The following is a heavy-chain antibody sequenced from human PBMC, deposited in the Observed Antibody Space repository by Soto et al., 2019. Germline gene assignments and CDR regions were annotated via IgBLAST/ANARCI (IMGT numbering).Heavy chain of an antibody. Sequence: QVQLVQSGAAVKKPGSSVKVSCKASGGTFSSYAISWVRQAPGQGLEWMGGIIPISDTTNYAQKSQGRVTITADESTSTAYMELSRLRSEDTAVYYCARSQGSSTSLEIYYYYYYGMDVWGQGTTVTVSS. D-gene: IGHD2-2*01. CDR2: IIPISDTT. V-gene: IGHV1-69*01. CDR3: ARSQGSSTSLEIYYYYYYGMDV. J-gene: IGHJ6*02. CDR1: GGTFSSYA.